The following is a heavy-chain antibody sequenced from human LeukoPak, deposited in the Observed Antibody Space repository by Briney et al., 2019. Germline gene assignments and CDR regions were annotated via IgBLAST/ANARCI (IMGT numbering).Heavy chain of an antibody. J-gene: IGHJ4*02. Sequence: TTSETLSLTCTVSGDSISSSGRWWGWIRQPPGEGLEWIGSISYSGSPSYKPSLKSRVTISVDTSKNQLSLRLSSVTAADTAVYYCARPSSSGSYYYWGQGTLVTVS. D-gene: IGHD3-10*01. CDR3: ARPSSSGSYYY. CDR1: GDSISSSGRW. CDR2: ISYSGSP. V-gene: IGHV4-39*01.